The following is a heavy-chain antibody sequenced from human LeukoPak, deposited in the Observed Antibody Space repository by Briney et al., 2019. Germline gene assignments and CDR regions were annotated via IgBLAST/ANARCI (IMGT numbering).Heavy chain of an antibody. CDR3: ASTYSLYDAFDI. CDR2: IYHSGST. D-gene: IGHD1-26*01. V-gene: IGHV4-34*01. J-gene: IGHJ3*02. CDR1: GGSFSGFY. Sequence: SETLSLTCAVYGGSFSGFYWGWIRQPPGKGLEWIGNIYHSGSTYYNPSLKSRVTISVDTSKNQFSLKLISVTAADTAVYFCASTYSLYDAFDIWGQGTMVTVSS.